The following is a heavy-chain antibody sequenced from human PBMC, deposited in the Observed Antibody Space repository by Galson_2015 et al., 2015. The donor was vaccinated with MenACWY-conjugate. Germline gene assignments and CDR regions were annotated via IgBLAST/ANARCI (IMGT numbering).Heavy chain of an antibody. CDR3: ARGNYYVSGTYYKSANFDY. J-gene: IGHJ4*02. Sequence: SLTCAVSGGSISINYWWTWVRQPPGKGLEWIGEIYHSGSTNYNPSLKSRLTVSVDKSKNQFSLKLSSVTAADTAVYYCARGNYYVSGTYYKSANFDYWSQGSLVTVSS. V-gene: IGHV4-4*02. D-gene: IGHD3-10*01. CDR2: IYHSGST. CDR1: GGSISINYW.